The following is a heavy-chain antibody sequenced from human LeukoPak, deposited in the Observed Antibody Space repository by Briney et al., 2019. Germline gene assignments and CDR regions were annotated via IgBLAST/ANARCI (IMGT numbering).Heavy chain of an antibody. CDR1: GFTFSSYA. D-gene: IGHD2-2*01. CDR3: ARRYQVVPASYGMDV. Sequence: GGSLRLSCAASGFTFSSYAMSWVRQAPGKGLEWVSAISGSGGSTYYADSVKGRFTISRDNSKNTLYLQMNSLRAEDTAVYYCARRYQVVPASYGMDVWGQGTTVTVSS. CDR2: ISGSGGST. V-gene: IGHV3-23*01. J-gene: IGHJ6*02.